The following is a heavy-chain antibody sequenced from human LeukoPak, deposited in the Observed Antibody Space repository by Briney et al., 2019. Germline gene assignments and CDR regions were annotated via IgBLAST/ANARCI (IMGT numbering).Heavy chain of an antibody. CDR2: ISYDGSNK. CDR3: AKVLSTGVLDC. D-gene: IGHD2-8*02. V-gene: IGHV3-30*18. J-gene: IGHJ4*02. Sequence: PGGSLRLSCAASGFTFSSYGMHWVRQAPGKGLEWVAVISYDGSNKYYADSVKGRFTISRDNSKNTLYLQMNSLGAEDTAVYYCAKVLSTGVLDCWGQGTLVTVSS. CDR1: GFTFSSYG.